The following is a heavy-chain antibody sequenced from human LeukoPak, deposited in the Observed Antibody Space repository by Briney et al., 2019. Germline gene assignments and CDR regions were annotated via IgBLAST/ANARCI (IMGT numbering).Heavy chain of an antibody. CDR1: GFAVSSNY. J-gene: IGHJ4*02. V-gene: IGHV3-53*01. CDR2: IYRDAKT. D-gene: IGHD3-10*01. Sequence: GGSLRLSCAASGFAVSSNYMSWVRQAPGKGLEWVSVIYRDAKTYYAGSVKGRFTISRDISKNTLFLQMTSLRAEDTALYYCAKVKGWYGEGYFDYWGQGTLVTVSS. CDR3: AKVKGWYGEGYFDY.